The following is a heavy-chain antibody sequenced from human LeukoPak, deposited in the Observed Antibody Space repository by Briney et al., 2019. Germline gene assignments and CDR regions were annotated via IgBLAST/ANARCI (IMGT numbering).Heavy chain of an antibody. CDR2: IYFSGST. CDR1: GGSLSSYS. D-gene: IGHD6-19*01. J-gene: IGHJ4*02. Sequence: SETLSLTCTVSGGSLSSYSWSWIRQPPGKGLEWIGYIYFSGSTNYNPSLKSRATMSVDTSKNQFSLRLSSVTAADTAVYYCARRSSGGGLFDYWGQGTLVTVSS. V-gene: IGHV4-59*01. CDR3: ARRSSGGGLFDY.